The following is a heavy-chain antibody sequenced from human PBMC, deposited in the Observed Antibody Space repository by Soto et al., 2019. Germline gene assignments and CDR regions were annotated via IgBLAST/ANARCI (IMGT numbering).Heavy chain of an antibody. V-gene: IGHV3-9*01. CDR3: GASIDL. Sequence: EVQLVESGGGLVQPGRSLRLSCVASGFTFDDYAMQWVRQAPGKGLEWVSGIYWNSATIGYADSVKGRFTISRDNARNSVYLQMNSLSPEDTAMYYCGASIDLWGQGILVTVSS. CDR1: GFTFDDYA. J-gene: IGHJ4*02. D-gene: IGHD2-15*01. CDR2: IYWNSATI.